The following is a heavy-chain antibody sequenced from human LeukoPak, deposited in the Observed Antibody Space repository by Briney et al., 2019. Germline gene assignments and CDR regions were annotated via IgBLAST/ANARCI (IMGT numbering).Heavy chain of an antibody. Sequence: KDGESLKISCKGSGYSFTSYWIGWVRQMPGKGLEWMGIIYPGDSDTRYSPSFQGQATISADKSISTAYLQWSSLKASDTAMYYCATYHSIYEFWSGSSNAFDIWGQGTMVTVSS. D-gene: IGHD3-3*01. J-gene: IGHJ3*02. CDR2: IYPGDSDT. CDR1: GYSFTSYW. CDR3: ATYHSIYEFWSGSSNAFDI. V-gene: IGHV5-51*01.